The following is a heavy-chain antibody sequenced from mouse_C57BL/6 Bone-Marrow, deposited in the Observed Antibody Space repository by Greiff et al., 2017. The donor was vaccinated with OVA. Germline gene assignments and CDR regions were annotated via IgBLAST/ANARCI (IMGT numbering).Heavy chain of an antibody. CDR2: IDPSDSYT. J-gene: IGHJ2*01. CDR1: GYTFTSYW. V-gene: IGHV1-59*01. Sequence: VQLQQPGAELVRPGTSVKLSCKASGYTFTSYWMHWVKQRPGQGLEWIGVIDPSDSYTNYNQKFKGKATLTVDTSSSTAYMQLSSLTSEDSAVYYCARSLRGFDYWGQGTTLTVSS. D-gene: IGHD1-2*01. CDR3: ARSLRGFDY.